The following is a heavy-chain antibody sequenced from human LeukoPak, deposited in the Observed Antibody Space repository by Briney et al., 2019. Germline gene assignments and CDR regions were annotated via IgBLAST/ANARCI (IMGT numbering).Heavy chain of an antibody. J-gene: IGHJ4*02. Sequence: GGSLRLSCAASGFSFTTYGMSWVRQAPGKGLEGVANIKRDGSGQYYVDSVKGRFTISRDNAKNSLYLQMNSLRAEDTAVYYCARDAGLKVVAASYYFDYWGQGTLVTVSS. V-gene: IGHV3-7*01. CDR3: ARDAGLKVVAASYYFDY. D-gene: IGHD2-15*01. CDR2: IKRDGSGQ. CDR1: GFSFTTYG.